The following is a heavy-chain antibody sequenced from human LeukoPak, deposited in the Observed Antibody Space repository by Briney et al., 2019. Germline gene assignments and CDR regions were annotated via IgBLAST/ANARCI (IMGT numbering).Heavy chain of an antibody. D-gene: IGHD3-3*01. V-gene: IGHV3-23*01. CDR1: GFIFSSYA. J-gene: IGHJ4*02. Sequence: GGSLRLSCIGSGFIFSSYAMSWVRQAPGKGLEWVSAISGSGGSTYYADSVKGRFTISRDNSKNTLYLQMNSLRAEDTAVYYCARGNYDFWSGYYFWSQGTLVTVSS. CDR3: ARGNYDFWSGYYF. CDR2: ISGSGGST.